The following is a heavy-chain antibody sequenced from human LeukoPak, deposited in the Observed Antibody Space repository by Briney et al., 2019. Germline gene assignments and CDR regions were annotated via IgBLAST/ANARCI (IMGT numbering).Heavy chain of an antibody. CDR1: GYTFTSYG. V-gene: IGHV1-18*01. Sequence: ASVKVSCKASGYTFTSYGISWVRQAPGQGIEWMGWISAYNGNTNYAQKLQGRVTMTTDTSTSTAYMELRSLRSDDTAVYYCVHSSSWYEVGYWGQGTLVTVSS. D-gene: IGHD6-13*01. CDR2: ISAYNGNT. CDR3: VHSSSWYEVGY. J-gene: IGHJ4*02.